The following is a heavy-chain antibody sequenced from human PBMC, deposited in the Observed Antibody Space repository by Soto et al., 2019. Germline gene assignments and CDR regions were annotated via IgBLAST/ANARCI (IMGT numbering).Heavy chain of an antibody. Sequence: ASLKVSCKASGCTFTSYYMHWVRQAPGQGLEWMGIINPSGGSTSYAQKFQGRVTMTRDTSTSTVYMELSSLRSEDTAVYYCARDHVSCGGSCYAYGMDVWGQGTTVTVS. J-gene: IGHJ6*02. CDR3: ARDHVSCGGSCYAYGMDV. V-gene: IGHV1-46*01. CDR1: GCTFTSYY. CDR2: INPSGGST. D-gene: IGHD2-15*01.